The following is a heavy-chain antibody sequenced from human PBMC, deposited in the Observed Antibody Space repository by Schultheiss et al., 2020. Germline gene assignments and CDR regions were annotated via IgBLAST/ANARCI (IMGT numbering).Heavy chain of an antibody. CDR3: TRQEGDNDVLITTHDY. CDR1: GFTFDDYA. CDR2: ISWNSGSI. J-gene: IGHJ4*02. D-gene: IGHD3-9*01. Sequence: GGSLRLSCAASGFTFDDYAMHWVRQAPGKGLEWVSGISWNSGSIGYADSVKGRFTISRDNAKNSLYLQMNSLRAEDTAVYFCTRQEGDNDVLITTHDYWGQGTLVTVSS. V-gene: IGHV3-9*01.